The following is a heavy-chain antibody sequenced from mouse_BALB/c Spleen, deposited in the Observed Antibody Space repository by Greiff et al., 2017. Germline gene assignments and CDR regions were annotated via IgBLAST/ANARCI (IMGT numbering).Heavy chain of an antibody. CDR1: GYTFSSYW. J-gene: IGHJ3*01. V-gene: IGHV1-9*01. CDR2: ILPGSGST. CDR3: ARLLLRLRVFAY. D-gene: IGHD1-2*01. Sequence: QVQLQQSGAELMKPGASVKISCKATGYTFSSYWIEWVKQRPGHGLEWIGEILPGSGSTNYNEKFKGKATFTADTSSNTAYMQLSSLTSEDSAVYYCARLLLRLRVFAYWGQGTLVTVSA.